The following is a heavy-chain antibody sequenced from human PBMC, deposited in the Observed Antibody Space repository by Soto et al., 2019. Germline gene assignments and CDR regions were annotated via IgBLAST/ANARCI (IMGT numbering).Heavy chain of an antibody. D-gene: IGHD2-2*01. CDR3: ARHLVVPASYYYYYMDV. J-gene: IGHJ6*03. CDR1: GYSLTSYW. Sequence: PGEALKISCEGCGYSLTSYWIGWVRQMPGKGLEWMGIIYPGDSDTRYSPSFQGQVTISADKSISTAYLQWSSLKASDTAMYYCARHLVVPASYYYYYMDVWGNGTTVPVSS. CDR2: IYPGDSDT. V-gene: IGHV5-51*01.